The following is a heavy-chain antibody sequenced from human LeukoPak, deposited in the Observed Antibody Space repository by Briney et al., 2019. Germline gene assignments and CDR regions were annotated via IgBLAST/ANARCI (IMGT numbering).Heavy chain of an antibody. V-gene: IGHV3-64*01. CDR3: ATYENWVAGDV. CDR2: ISGSGTIT. Sequence: GGSLRLSCAASEFMFSVSAMHWVRQAPGKGLEYVSAISGSGTITYYASSVKGRLTISRDNSRNSLFLQMNSLRVEDTAVYYCATYENWVAGDVWGQGTTVSVSS. J-gene: IGHJ6*02. CDR1: EFMFSVSA. D-gene: IGHD2-15*01.